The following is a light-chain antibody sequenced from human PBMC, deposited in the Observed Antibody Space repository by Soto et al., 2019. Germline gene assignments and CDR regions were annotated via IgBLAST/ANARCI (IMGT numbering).Light chain of an antibody. V-gene: IGKV3-20*01. Sequence: EIVLTQSPGTLSLSPGERATLSCRASQSVSSNYLTWYQQKPGQAPRLLIYGASSRATGIPDRFSGSGSGTDFTLIIIRLEPEDCAVYYCQQYGSSPMYTFGQGTKLEIK. CDR2: GAS. J-gene: IGKJ2*01. CDR1: QSVSSNY. CDR3: QQYGSSPMYT.